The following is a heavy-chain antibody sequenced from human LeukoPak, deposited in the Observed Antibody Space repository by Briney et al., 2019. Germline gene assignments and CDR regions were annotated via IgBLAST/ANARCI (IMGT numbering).Heavy chain of an antibody. CDR2: INPNSGGT. J-gene: IGHJ5*02. D-gene: IGHD6-13*01. CDR1: GYTFTGYY. CDR3: ARDGIAAAGTWFDP. Sequence: ASVKVSCKASGYTFTGYYMHWVRQAPGQGLEGMGWINPNSGGTNYAQKFQGRVTMTRDTSISTAYMELSRLRSDDTAVYYCARDGIAAAGTWFDPWGQGTLVTVSS. V-gene: IGHV1-2*02.